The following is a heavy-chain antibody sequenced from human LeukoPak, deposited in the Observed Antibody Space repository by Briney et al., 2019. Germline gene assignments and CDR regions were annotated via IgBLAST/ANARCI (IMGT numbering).Heavy chain of an antibody. CDR1: RFTFSSYG. Sequence: GGSLRLSCAASRFTFSSYGMHWVRQAPGKGVEWVAFIRYDGSDKYHGDSVKGRFTISRDNSKNTLYLQMNSLRVEDTAVYYCAKDSYLLGYYYFYMDVWGKGTTVTVSS. CDR2: IRYDGSDK. V-gene: IGHV3-30*02. J-gene: IGHJ6*03. D-gene: IGHD2-21*01. CDR3: AKDSYLLGYYYFYMDV.